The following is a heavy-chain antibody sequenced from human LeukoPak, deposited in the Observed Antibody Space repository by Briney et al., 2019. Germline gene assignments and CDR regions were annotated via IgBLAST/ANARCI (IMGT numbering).Heavy chain of an antibody. Sequence: GGSLRLSCAASGFTFSSYAMSWVRQAPGKGLEWVSAISGSGGSTYYADSVKGRFTISRDNSKNTLYLQMNSLRAEDTAVYYCATDPLWFGELLYYFDYWGQGTLVTVSS. CDR2: ISGSGGST. D-gene: IGHD3-10*01. V-gene: IGHV3-23*01. CDR3: ATDPLWFGELLYYFDY. J-gene: IGHJ4*02. CDR1: GFTFSSYA.